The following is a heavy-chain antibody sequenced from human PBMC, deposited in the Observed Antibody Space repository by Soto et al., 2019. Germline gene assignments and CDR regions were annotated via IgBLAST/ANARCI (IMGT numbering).Heavy chain of an antibody. CDR2: FDPEDGET. CDR3: ATDFLTGYYLVFDY. Sequence: ASVKVSCKVSGYTLTELSMHWVRQAPGKGLEWMGGFDPEDGETIYAQKFQGRVTMTEDTSTDTAYMKLSSLRSEDTAVFYCATDFLTGYYLVFDYWGQGTLVTVSS. J-gene: IGHJ4*02. D-gene: IGHD3-9*01. V-gene: IGHV1-24*01. CDR1: GYTLTELS.